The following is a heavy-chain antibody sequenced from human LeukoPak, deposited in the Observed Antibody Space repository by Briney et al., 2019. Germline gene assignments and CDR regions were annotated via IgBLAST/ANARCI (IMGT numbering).Heavy chain of an antibody. CDR2: ISTTSRYI. CDR3: ARGNSDYDHDY. D-gene: IGHD5-12*01. Sequence: GGSLRLSCGASGFTFSSYEMNWVRQAPGKGLEWVSSISTTSRYIYYADSVQGRFTVTRDNAKNSLSLQMNSLRADDTAVYYCARGNSDYDHDYWGQGTLVTVSS. J-gene: IGHJ4*02. CDR1: GFTFSSYE. V-gene: IGHV3-21*01.